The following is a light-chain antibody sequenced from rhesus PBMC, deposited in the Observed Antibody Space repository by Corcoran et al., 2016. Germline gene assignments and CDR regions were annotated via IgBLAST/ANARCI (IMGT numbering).Light chain of an antibody. V-gene: IGKV1-36*02. CDR2: AAS. CDR1: QGISDY. CDR3: LQGYSTPYS. J-gene: IGKJ2*01. Sequence: DIQMTQSPSSLSASVGDRVTITFRASQGISDYLSWYQKKPGKAPKRLIYAASSLESGVPSRFRGSGSGTELTLPISSLQPEDFAAYYCLQGYSTPYSFGQGTKVEIK.